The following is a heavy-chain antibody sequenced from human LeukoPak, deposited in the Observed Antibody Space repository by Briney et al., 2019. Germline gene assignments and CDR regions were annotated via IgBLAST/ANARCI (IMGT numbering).Heavy chain of an antibody. CDR1: GYTFTSYA. V-gene: IGHV1-18*01. D-gene: IGHD4-23*01. J-gene: IGHJ5*02. Sequence: ASVKVSCKASGYTFTSYAMNWVRQAPGQGLEWMGWISAYNGNTNYAQKFQGRVTMTRDMSTSTDYMELSSLRSEDTAVYYCARDNSVEDTAWWFDPWGQGTLVTVSS. CDR2: ISAYNGNT. CDR3: ARDNSVEDTAWWFDP.